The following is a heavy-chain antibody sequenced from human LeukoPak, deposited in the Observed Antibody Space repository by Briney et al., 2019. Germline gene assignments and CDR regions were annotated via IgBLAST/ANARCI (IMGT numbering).Heavy chain of an antibody. V-gene: IGHV4-39*01. CDR2: IYYSGST. D-gene: IGHD5-18*01. CDR3: AGGWDTAMYGY. J-gene: IGHJ4*02. Sequence: PSETLSLICTVSGGSISSSSYYWGWIRQPPGKGLEWIVSIYYSGSTYYNPSLKSRVTISVDTSKNQFSLKLSSVTAADTAVYYCAGGWDTAMYGYWGQGTLVTVSS. CDR1: GGSISSSSYY.